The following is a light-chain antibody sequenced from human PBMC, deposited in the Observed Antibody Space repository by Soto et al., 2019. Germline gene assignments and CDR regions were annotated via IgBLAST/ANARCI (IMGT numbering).Light chain of an antibody. J-gene: IGLJ2*01. CDR2: EVS. CDR3: SSYASSTIVV. Sequence: QSALTQPASVSGSPGQSITISCTGSSSDVGGYNYVSWYQHHPGKAPKLLIYEVSYRPSGVSNRFSGSKSGNTASLTISRLHAEDEADYYCSSYASSTIVVFGGGTQLTVL. V-gene: IGLV2-14*01. CDR1: SSDVGGYNY.